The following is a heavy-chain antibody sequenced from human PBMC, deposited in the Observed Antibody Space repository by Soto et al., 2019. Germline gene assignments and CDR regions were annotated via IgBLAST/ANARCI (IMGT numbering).Heavy chain of an antibody. D-gene: IGHD6-19*01. CDR1: GFTFSSYA. CDR2: ISYDGNNR. J-gene: IGHJ5*02. Sequence: GGSLRLSCAASGFTFSSYAMHWVRQAPGKGLEWVAVISYDGNNRYYADPVKGRFTVSRDISRNTLYLQMNSLRAEDTAVYYCARDLFNCSVGDLPNRDSSGCRSCLAPWGQGSLVTVSS. CDR3: ARDLFNCSVGDLPNRDSSGCRSCLAP. V-gene: IGHV3-30-3*01.